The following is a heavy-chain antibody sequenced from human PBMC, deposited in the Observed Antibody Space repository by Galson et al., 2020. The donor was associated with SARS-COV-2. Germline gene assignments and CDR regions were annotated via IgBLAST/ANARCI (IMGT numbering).Heavy chain of an antibody. CDR1: GFTFSSYA. CDR3: AKDVLGGWYGSWFDP. CDR2: IYSGGST. V-gene: IGHV3-23*03. Sequence: GGSLRLSCAASGFTFSSYAMSWVRQAPGKGLEWVSVIYSGGSTYYADSVKGRFTISRDNSKNTLYLQMNSLRAEDTAVYYCAKDVLGGWYGSWFDPWGQGTLVTVSS. J-gene: IGHJ5*02. D-gene: IGHD6-19*01.